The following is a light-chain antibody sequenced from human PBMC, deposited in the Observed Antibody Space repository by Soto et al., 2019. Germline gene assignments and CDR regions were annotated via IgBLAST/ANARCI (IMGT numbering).Light chain of an antibody. J-gene: IGLJ7*01. V-gene: IGLV2-8*01. Sequence: HSVLTQPPSASGSPGQSVTISCTGTNSDIGVYDCVSWYQHHPGKAPRLIIYEVVQRPSGVPDRLSGSKSGNTASLTVSGLQAADEADYFCKSYAGSNTYVFGSGTQLTVL. CDR1: NSDIGVYDC. CDR3: KSYAGSNTYV. CDR2: EVV.